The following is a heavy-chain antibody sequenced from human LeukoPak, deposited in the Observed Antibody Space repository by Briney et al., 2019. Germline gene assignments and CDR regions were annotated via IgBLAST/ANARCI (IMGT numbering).Heavy chain of an antibody. D-gene: IGHD3-22*01. V-gene: IGHV4-34*01. CDR3: ARSKDGSGFAAY. J-gene: IGHJ4*02. CDR1: GGSFSGYY. CDR2: INHSGNT. Sequence: SETLSLTCAVYGGSFSGYYWTWICQPPGKGLEWIGEINHSGNTNYNPSLKSRVAISVDTSKNQFSLKLSSVIAADTAMNYCARSKDGSGFAAYWGQGTQVTVSS.